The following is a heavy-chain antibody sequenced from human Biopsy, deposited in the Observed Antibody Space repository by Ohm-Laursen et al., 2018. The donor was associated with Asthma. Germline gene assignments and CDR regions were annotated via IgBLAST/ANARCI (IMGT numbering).Heavy chain of an antibody. V-gene: IGHV1-46*01. J-gene: IGHJ4*02. D-gene: IGHD1-7*01. CDR3: ARRGITGTTLDY. CDR1: GYTFTSYY. CDR2: INPSGGST. Sequence: GSSVKVSCKASGYTFTSYYMHWVRQAPGQGLEWMGIINPSGGSTSYAQRFQGRVTMTRDTSTSTVYMELSSLRSEDTAVYYCARRGITGTTLDYWGQGTLVTVSS.